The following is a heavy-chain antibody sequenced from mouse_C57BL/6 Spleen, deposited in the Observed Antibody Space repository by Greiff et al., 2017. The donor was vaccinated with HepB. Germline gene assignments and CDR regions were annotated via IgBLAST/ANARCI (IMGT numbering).Heavy chain of an antibody. CDR2: IYPGDGDT. D-gene: IGHD2-3*01. Sequence: VMLVESGPELVKPGASVKISCKASGYAFSSSWMNWVKQRPGKGLEWIGRIYPGDGDTNYNGKFKGKATLTADKSSSTAYMQLSSLTSEDSAVYFCARWAGYYRGAYYFDYWGQGTTLTVSS. V-gene: IGHV1-82*01. CDR3: ARWAGYYRGAYYFDY. CDR1: GYAFSSSW. J-gene: IGHJ2*01.